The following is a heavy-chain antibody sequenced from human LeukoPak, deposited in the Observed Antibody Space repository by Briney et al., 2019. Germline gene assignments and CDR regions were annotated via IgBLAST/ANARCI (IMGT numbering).Heavy chain of an antibody. V-gene: IGHV3-30*18. J-gene: IGHJ6*03. Sequence: PGRSLRLSCAASGFTFSSYGMHWVRQAPGKGLEWVAVISYDGSNKYYADSVKGRFTISRDNSKNTLYLQMNSLRAEDTAVYYCAKDGSYGDYDYYYYYMDVWGKGTTVTVSS. D-gene: IGHD4-17*01. CDR3: AKDGSYGDYDYYYYYMDV. CDR2: ISYDGSNK. CDR1: GFTFSSYG.